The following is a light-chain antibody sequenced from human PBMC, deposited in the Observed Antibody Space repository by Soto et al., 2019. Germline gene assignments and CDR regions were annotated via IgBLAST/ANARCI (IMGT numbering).Light chain of an antibody. CDR3: CSYAGSPYV. CDR2: DVD. CDR1: SGDVGGYNY. V-gene: IGLV2-11*01. Sequence: QSALTQPRSVSGSPGQSVTISCTGTSGDVGGYNYVSWYQQHPGKAPKLLIYDVDKRPSGVPDRFSGSKSGNTASLTISGLQAEDEADYYCCSYAGSPYVFGIGTKVTVL. J-gene: IGLJ1*01.